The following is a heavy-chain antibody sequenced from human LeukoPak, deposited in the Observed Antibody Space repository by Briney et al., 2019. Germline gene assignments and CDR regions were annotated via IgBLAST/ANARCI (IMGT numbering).Heavy chain of an antibody. CDR2: IYHSGST. CDR1: GGSISSSNW. D-gene: IGHD3-10*01. V-gene: IGHV4-4*02. Sequence: PSETLSLTCAVSGGSISSSNWWSGVRQPPGKGLEWIGEIYHSGSTNYNPSLESRVTISVDKSKNQSSLKLSSVPAAATAVYYCARADGSGSPDYWGQGTLVTVYS. J-gene: IGHJ4*02. CDR3: ARADGSGSPDY.